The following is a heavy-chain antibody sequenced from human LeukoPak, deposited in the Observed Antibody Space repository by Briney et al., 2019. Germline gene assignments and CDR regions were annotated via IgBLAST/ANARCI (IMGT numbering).Heavy chain of an antibody. V-gene: IGHV4-34*01. Sequence: NASETLSLTCAVSGGSFSGYYWTWIRQPPGKGLEWIGEINHSGSANYNPSLKSRVTISLDTSKNQFSLKLSSVTAADTAVYYCARVGRVGPSDYGMDVWGQGTTVTVSS. CDR3: ARVGRVGPSDYGMDV. D-gene: IGHD3-10*01. CDR2: INHSGSA. CDR1: GGSFSGYY. J-gene: IGHJ6*02.